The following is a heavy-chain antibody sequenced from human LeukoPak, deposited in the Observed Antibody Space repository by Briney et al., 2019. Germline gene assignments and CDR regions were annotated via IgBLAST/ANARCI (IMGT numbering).Heavy chain of an antibody. CDR3: AKVFGYCSSTSCYIQLYYFDY. D-gene: IGHD2-2*02. CDR1: GFTFSSYA. V-gene: IGHV3-23*01. Sequence: GGSLRLSCAASGFTFSSYAMSWVRQAPGKGLEWVSAISGSGGSTYYADSVKGRFTISRDNSKNTLYLQMNSLRAEDTAVYYCAKVFGYCSSTSCYIQLYYFDYWGQGTLVTVSS. CDR2: ISGSGGST. J-gene: IGHJ4*02.